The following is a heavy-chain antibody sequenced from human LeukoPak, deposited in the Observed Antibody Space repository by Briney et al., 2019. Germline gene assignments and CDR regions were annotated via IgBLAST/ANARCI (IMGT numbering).Heavy chain of an antibody. CDR1: RFTVSSNY. Sequence: GGSLRLSCAASRFTVSSNYMSWVRLAPGKGLQWVSVIYTDSTTYYANSVKGRFTISRDNSKNTLYLQMNSLRADDTAAYYCAKSPGSYSFYSYMDAWGQGTTVTVSS. CDR2: IYTDSTT. D-gene: IGHD1-26*01. V-gene: IGHV3-66*01. J-gene: IGHJ6*02. CDR3: AKSPGSYSFYSYMDA.